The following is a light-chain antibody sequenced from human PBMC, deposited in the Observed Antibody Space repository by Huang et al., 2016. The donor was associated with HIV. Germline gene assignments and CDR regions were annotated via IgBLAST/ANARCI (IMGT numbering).Light chain of an antibody. CDR2: AAS. V-gene: IGKV1-12*01. Sequence: DIQMTQSPSSVSASVGDRISFTCRASQDIHRWLAWYQQKPGKAPRLRIYAASTLQGGVPSRFSGRVSGTGFTLTINNLQPEDFATYFCQQAVSFPLTFGGGTKVEIK. CDR1: QDIHRW. CDR3: QQAVSFPLT. J-gene: IGKJ4*01.